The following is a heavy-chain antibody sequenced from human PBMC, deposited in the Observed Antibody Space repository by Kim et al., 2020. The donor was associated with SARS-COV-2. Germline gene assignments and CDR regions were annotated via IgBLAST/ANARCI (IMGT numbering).Heavy chain of an antibody. V-gene: IGHV3-48*04. J-gene: IGHJ4*02. CDR3: ARGSEMATIFWFGY. CDR1: GFTFSSYS. D-gene: IGHD3-3*01. Sequence: GGSLRLSCAASGFTFSSYSMDWVRQAPGKGLEWVSYISSDSSTIYHAGFVKGRFTISRDNAKNSLYLQMNNLRVEDTAVYYCARGSEMATIFWFGYWGQGALVTVSS. CDR2: ISSDSSTI.